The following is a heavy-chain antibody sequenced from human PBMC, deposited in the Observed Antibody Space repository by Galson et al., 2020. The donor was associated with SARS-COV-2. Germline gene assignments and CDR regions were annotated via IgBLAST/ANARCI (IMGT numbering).Heavy chain of an antibody. CDR1: GGSISSGSYY. Sequence: SPTLSLTCTVSGGSISSGSYYWSWIRQPAGKGLEWIGHTYTSGSTNYNPSLKSRVTISVDTSKNQFSLKLSSVTAADTAVYYCARDKQLVPNWFDPWGQGTLVTVSS. D-gene: IGHD6-13*01. CDR3: ARDKQLVPNWFDP. V-gene: IGHV4-61*09. J-gene: IGHJ5*02. CDR2: TYTSGST.